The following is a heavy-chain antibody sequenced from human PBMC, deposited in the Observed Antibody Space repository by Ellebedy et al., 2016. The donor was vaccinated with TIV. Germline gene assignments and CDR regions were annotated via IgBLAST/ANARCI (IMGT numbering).Heavy chain of an antibody. J-gene: IGHJ5*02. Sequence: ASVKVSCKASGYTFTSYGISWVRQAPGQGLEWMGWISAYNGNTNYAQKLQGRVTMTTDTSTSTAYMELRSLRSDDTAVYYCARVVNSSWSLWFDPWGQGTLVTVSS. CDR3: ARVVNSSWSLWFDP. D-gene: IGHD6-13*01. CDR1: GYTFTSYG. V-gene: IGHV1-18*04. CDR2: ISAYNGNT.